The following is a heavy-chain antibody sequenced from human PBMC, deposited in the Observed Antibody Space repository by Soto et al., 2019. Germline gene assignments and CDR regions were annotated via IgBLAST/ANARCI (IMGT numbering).Heavy chain of an antibody. V-gene: IGHV4-59*01. CDR1: GGSISSYY. Sequence: PSETLSLTCTVSGGSISSYYWSWIRQPPGKGLEWIGYIYYSGSTNYNPSLKSRVTISVDTSKNQFSLKLSSVTAADTAVYYCAGDVGIAARLIDYWGQGTLVTVSS. CDR3: AGDVGIAARLIDY. J-gene: IGHJ4*02. D-gene: IGHD6-6*01. CDR2: IYYSGST.